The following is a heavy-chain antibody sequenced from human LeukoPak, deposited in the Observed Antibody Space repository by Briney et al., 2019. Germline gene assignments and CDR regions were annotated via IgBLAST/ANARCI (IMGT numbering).Heavy chain of an antibody. CDR2: IIPIFGTA. CDR3: ARGAMVRGVIIAYYYYYMDV. Sequence: ASVKVSCKASGGTFSSYAISWVRQAPGQGLEWMGGIIPIFGTANYAQKFQGRVMITTDKSTGTAYMELSSLRSEDTAVYYCARGAMVRGVIIAYYYYYMDVWGKGTTVTVSS. CDR1: GGTFSSYA. J-gene: IGHJ6*03. V-gene: IGHV1-69*05. D-gene: IGHD3-10*01.